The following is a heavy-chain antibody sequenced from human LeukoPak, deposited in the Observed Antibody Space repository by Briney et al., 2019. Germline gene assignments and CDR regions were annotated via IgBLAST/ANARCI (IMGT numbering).Heavy chain of an antibody. J-gene: IGHJ4*02. CDR3: ARGESGYSYGYVSDY. D-gene: IGHD5-18*01. V-gene: IGHV3-30-3*01. CDR1: EFTFSRYS. Sequence: GGSLRLSCAASEFTFSRYSMYWVRQAPGKGLEWVAVILYDGSNKNYADSVKGRFTISRDNSKNMLYLQMSSLRAEDTAVYYCARGESGYSYGYVSDYWGQGTQVTVSS. CDR2: ILYDGSNK.